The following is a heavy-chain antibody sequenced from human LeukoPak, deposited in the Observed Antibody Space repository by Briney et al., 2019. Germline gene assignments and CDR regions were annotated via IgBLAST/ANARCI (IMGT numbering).Heavy chain of an antibody. Sequence: SVKVSCKASGGTFSSYAISWVRQAPGQGLEWMGRIIPILGIANYAQKFQGRVTITADKSTSTAYMELSSLRSEDTAVYYCATLDLNVDTATWGQGTLVTVSS. CDR1: GGTFSSYA. D-gene: IGHD5-18*01. V-gene: IGHV1-69*04. CDR2: IIPILGIA. J-gene: IGHJ5*02. CDR3: ATLDLNVDTAT.